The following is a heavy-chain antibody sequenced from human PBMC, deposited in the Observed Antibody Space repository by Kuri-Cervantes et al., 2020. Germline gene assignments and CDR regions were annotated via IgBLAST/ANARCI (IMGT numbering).Heavy chain of an antibody. CDR3: ARGSTPLSYYFDSSGGFDY. Sequence: GESLKISCAASGFTFSSYGMHWVRQAPGKGLEWVAFIRYDGSNKYHADSVKGRFTISRDNSKNTLYLQMNSLRAEDTAVYYCARGSTPLSYYFDSSGGFDYWGLGTLVTVSS. CDR1: GFTFSSYG. V-gene: IGHV3-30*02. CDR2: IRYDGSNK. J-gene: IGHJ4*02. D-gene: IGHD3-22*01.